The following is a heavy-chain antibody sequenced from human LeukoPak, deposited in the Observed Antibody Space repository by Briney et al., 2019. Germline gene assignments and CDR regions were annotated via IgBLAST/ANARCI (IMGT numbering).Heavy chain of an antibody. CDR3: TKERGGGGRRVNLMVGGYGP. Sequence: GGSPRLSCAGSGFTFSGFAMHWVRQAPGKGLEWVAATSYHGRDKYYADAVSGRFTISRDNSKNMLHLEMNSLRTDDTAVYYCTKERGGGGRRVNLMVGGYGPWGQGTQVTVSS. D-gene: IGHD3-16*01. J-gene: IGHJ5*02. CDR1: GFTFSGFA. CDR2: TSYHGRDK. V-gene: IGHV3-30*04.